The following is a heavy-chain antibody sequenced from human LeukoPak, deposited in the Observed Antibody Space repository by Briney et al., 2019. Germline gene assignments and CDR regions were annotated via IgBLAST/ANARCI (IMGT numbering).Heavy chain of an antibody. Sequence: SETLSLTCTVSGGSISSSSYYWSWIRQPAGKGLEWIGRIYTSGSTNYNPSLKSRVTMSVDTSKNQFSLKLSSVTAADTAVYYCARLLDAFDIWGQGTMVTVSS. V-gene: IGHV4-61*02. CDR2: IYTSGST. J-gene: IGHJ3*02. CDR3: ARLLDAFDI. D-gene: IGHD1-26*01. CDR1: GGSISSSSYY.